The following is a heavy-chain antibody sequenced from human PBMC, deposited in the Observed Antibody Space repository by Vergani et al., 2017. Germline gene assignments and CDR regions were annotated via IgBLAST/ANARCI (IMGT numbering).Heavy chain of an antibody. CDR2: ISSSSSYI. Sequence: EVQLVESGGGLVKPGGSLRLSCAASGFTFSSYSMNWVRQAPGKGLEWVSSISSSSSYIYYADSVKGRFTISRDNAKNSLYLQMNSLRAEDTAVYYCARPPVAYCSSNSCYPDYWGQGTLVTVSS. D-gene: IGHD2-2*01. V-gene: IGHV3-21*01. CDR1: GFTFSSYS. CDR3: ARPPVAYCSSNSCYPDY. J-gene: IGHJ4*02.